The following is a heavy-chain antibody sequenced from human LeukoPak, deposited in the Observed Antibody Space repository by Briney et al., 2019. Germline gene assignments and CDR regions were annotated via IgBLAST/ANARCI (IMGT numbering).Heavy chain of an antibody. CDR1: GFTFDDYG. CDR2: TNWNGGST. CDR3: ARETPPGSGRTGDFDY. V-gene: IGHV3-20*04. D-gene: IGHD3-10*01. Sequence: GGSLRLSCAASGFTFDDYGMSWVRQAPGKGLECVSGTNWNGGSTGYVDSVKGRFTISRDNAKKSLYLQMNSLRVEDTALYYCARETPPGSGRTGDFDYWGQGTLATVSS. J-gene: IGHJ4*02.